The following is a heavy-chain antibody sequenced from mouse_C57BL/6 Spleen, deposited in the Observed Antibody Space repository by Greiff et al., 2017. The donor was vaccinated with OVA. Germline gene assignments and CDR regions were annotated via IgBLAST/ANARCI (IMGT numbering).Heavy chain of an antibody. CDR3: ARLSYDYDVDYFDY. V-gene: IGHV5-6*01. CDR1: GFTFSSYG. D-gene: IGHD2-4*01. CDR2: ISSGGSYT. J-gene: IGHJ2*01. Sequence: EVQVVESGGDLVKPGGSLKLSCAASGFTFSSYGMSWVRQTPDKRLEWVATISSGGSYTYYPDSVKGRFTISRDNAKNTLYLQMSSLKSEDTAMYYCARLSYDYDVDYFDYWGQGTTLTVSS.